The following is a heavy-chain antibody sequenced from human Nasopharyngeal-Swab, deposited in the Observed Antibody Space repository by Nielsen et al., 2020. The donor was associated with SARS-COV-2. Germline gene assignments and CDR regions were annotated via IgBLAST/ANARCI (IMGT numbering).Heavy chain of an antibody. D-gene: IGHD6-13*01. Sequence: SETLSLTCTVSGGSISSGCYYWSWIRQHPGKGLEWIGYIYYSGSTNYNPSLKSRVTISVDTSKHQFSLKLSSVTAADTAVYYCARTIIAAAEGYFDYWGQGTLVTVSS. V-gene: IGHV4-61*01. CDR3: ARTIIAAAEGYFDY. CDR2: IYYSGST. CDR1: GGSISSGCYY. J-gene: IGHJ4*02.